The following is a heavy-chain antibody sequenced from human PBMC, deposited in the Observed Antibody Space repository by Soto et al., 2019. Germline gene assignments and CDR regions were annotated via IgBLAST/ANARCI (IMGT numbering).Heavy chain of an antibody. CDR3: AIKRPPKVVPAANPMAVSYYYYGMDV. V-gene: IGHV1-2*02. CDR1: GYTFTGYY. J-gene: IGHJ6*02. D-gene: IGHD2-2*01. CDR2: INPDSGGT. Sequence: ASVKVSCKASGYTFTGYYMHWARQSPGQGLEWMGWINPDSGGTNYAQKYQGRVTMTRDTSISTAYMELSRLRSDNTAVYYCAIKRPPKVVPAANPMAVSYYYYGMDVRGQGTTVTVSS.